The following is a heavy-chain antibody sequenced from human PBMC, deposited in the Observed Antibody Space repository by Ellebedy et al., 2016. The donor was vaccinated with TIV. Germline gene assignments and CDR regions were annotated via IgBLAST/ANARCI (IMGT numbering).Heavy chain of an antibody. CDR1: GFTFSDYY. CDR3: ASHRGGSYYRDYYYGMDV. J-gene: IGHJ6*02. D-gene: IGHD1-26*01. V-gene: IGHV3-11*01. Sequence: GGSLRLSCAASGFTFSDYYMSWIRQAPGKGLEWVSYISSSGSTIYYADSVKGRFTISRDNAKNSLYLQMNSLRAEDTAVYYCASHRGGSYYRDYYYGMDVWGRGTTVTVSS. CDR2: ISSSGSTI.